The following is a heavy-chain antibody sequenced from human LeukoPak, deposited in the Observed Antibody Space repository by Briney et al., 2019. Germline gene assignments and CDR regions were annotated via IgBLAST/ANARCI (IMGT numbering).Heavy chain of an antibody. D-gene: IGHD2-2*01. CDR1: GGTFSSYA. CDR2: IIPIFGTA. J-gene: IGHJ4*02. Sequence: ASVKVSCKASGGTFSSYAISWVRQAPGQGLEWMGGIIPIFGTANYAQKSQGRVTITADESTSTAYMELSSLRSEDTAVYYCAREGSSINDFDYWGQGTLVTVSS. CDR3: AREGSSINDFDY. V-gene: IGHV1-69*13.